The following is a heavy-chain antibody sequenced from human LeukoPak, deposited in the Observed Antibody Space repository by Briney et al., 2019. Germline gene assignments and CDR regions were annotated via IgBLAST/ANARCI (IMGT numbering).Heavy chain of an antibody. CDR1: GFTFSSYT. Sequence: GGSLRLSCAASGFTFSSYTIHWVRQAPGKGLEWVAIISYDGSNKYYADSVKGRFTIARDNSKNTLYLQMNSLRAEDTAVYYCAREMGGMGYFDYWGQGTLVTVSS. D-gene: IGHD3-16*01. CDR3: AREMGGMGYFDY. CDR2: ISYDGSNK. J-gene: IGHJ4*02. V-gene: IGHV3-30-3*01.